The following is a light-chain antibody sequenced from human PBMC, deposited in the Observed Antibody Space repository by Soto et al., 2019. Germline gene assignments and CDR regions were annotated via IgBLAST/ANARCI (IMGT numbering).Light chain of an antibody. Sequence: QSVLTQPPSVSGAPGQSVTISCTESSSNIGAGYDVHWYQQLPGTAPKLLIYGNSNRPSGVPDRFSGSKSGTSASLAITGLQAEDEADYYCQSYDSSLTSWVFGGGTKVTVL. J-gene: IGLJ3*02. CDR1: SSNIGAGYD. CDR2: GNS. CDR3: QSYDSSLTSWV. V-gene: IGLV1-40*01.